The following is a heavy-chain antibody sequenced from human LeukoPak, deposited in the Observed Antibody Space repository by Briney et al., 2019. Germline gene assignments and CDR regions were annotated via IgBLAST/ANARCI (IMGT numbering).Heavy chain of an antibody. CDR3: ARGSMVWGVIIFGPYYVDY. CDR2: ITSSSSTI. J-gene: IGHJ4*02. V-gene: IGHV3-48*04. D-gene: IGHD3-10*01. CDR1: GFTFSTYS. Sequence: GGSLRLSCAASGFTFSTYSMNWVRQAPGKGLEWVSYITSSSSTIYYADSVKGRFTISRDNAKNSLYLQMNSLRAEDTAVCYCARGSMVWGVIIFGPYYVDYWGQGTLVTVSS.